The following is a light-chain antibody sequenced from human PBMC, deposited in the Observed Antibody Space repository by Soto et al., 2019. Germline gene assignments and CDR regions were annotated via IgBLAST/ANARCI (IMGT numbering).Light chain of an antibody. CDR2: GAP. CDR3: QHYGRSAYT. CDR1: QSVSSNY. Sequence: EIVLTQSPGTLSLSPGERATLSCRASQSVSSNYLAWYQQKPGQAPRRLIYGAPSRATGIPDRFSGSESGTDVALTISRLEPEDVAVYYCQHYGRSAYTFGQGTTLEI. J-gene: IGKJ2*01. V-gene: IGKV3-20*01.